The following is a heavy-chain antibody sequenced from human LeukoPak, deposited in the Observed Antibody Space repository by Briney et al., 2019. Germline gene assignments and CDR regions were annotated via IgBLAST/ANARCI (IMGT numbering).Heavy chain of an antibody. J-gene: IGHJ2*01. CDR1: GGTFSSYA. V-gene: IGHV1-69*05. CDR2: IIPIFGTA. Sequence: SVKVSCKASGGTFSSYAISWVRQAPGQGLEWMGGIIPIFGTANYAQKFQGRVTITTDESTSTAYMELSSLRSEDTAVYYCAREANSPTARYWYFDLWGCGTLVTVSS. D-gene: IGHD4-23*01. CDR3: AREANSPTARYWYFDL.